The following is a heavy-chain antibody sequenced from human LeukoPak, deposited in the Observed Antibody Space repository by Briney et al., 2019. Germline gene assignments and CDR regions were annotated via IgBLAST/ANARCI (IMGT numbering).Heavy chain of an antibody. CDR1: GGSFSGYY. Sequence: PSETLSLTCAVYGGSFSGYYWSWIRQPPGKGLEWIGEINHSGSTNDNTSLKSRVTISVDTSKNQFSLKLSSVTAADTAVYYCARGRGSSSWQVGSYFDYWGQGTLVTVSS. CDR3: ARGRGSSSWQVGSYFDY. D-gene: IGHD6-13*01. V-gene: IGHV4-34*01. J-gene: IGHJ4*02. CDR2: INHSGST.